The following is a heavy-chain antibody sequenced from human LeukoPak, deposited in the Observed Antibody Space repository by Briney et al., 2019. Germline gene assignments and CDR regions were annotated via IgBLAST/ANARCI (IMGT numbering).Heavy chain of an antibody. CDR1: GYSFTSYW. CDR3: AKLPLYTHTDY. CDR2: IYPGDSDT. Sequence: GESLKISCKGSGYSFTSYWVGWVRQMPGKGLEWMGIIYPGDSDTRYSPSFQGQVTISADKSISTAYLQWSSLEASDTAMYYCAKLPLYTHTDYWGQGTLVTVSS. J-gene: IGHJ4*02. D-gene: IGHD3-16*01. V-gene: IGHV5-51*01.